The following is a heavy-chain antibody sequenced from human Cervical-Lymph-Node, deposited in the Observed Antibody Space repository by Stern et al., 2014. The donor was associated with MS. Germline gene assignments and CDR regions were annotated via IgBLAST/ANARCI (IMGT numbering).Heavy chain of an antibody. V-gene: IGHV1-58*02. CDR2: IVVGSGNT. CDR3: AASGGNSYGMDV. CDR1: GFTFTSSA. D-gene: IGHD4-23*01. J-gene: IGHJ6*02. Sequence: QLVESGPEVKKPGTSVKVSCKASGFTFTSSAMQWGRQARGQRLEWIGWIVVGSGNTNYAQKFQERVTITRDMSTSTAYMELSSLRSEDTAVYYCAASGGNSYGMDVWGQGTTVTVSS.